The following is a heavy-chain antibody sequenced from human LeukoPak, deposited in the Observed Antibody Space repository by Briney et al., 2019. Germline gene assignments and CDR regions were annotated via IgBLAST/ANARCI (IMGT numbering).Heavy chain of an antibody. CDR2: IYYSGST. CDR1: GGSISSYY. CDR3: AKNNGGARNHWFDP. Sequence: SETLSLTCTVSGGSISSYYWSWIRQPPGKGLEWIGYIYYSGSTNYNPFLKSRVTISVDTSKNQFSLKLSSVTAADTAIYYCAKNNGGARNHWFDPWGQGALVTVSS. D-gene: IGHD1/OR15-1a*01. J-gene: IGHJ5*02. V-gene: IGHV4-59*01.